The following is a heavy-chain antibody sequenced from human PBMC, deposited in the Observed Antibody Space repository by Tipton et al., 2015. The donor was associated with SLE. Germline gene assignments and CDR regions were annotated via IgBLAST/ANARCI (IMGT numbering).Heavy chain of an antibody. CDR3: ATRRSRWLQLGYFDL. Sequence: TLSLTCTVSGGSIGSGDYYWTWIRQPAGKGLEWIGHISSTGSTSYNSSLRSRVTISSDTSKNQFSLRLTYVTAADTAVYYCATRRSRWLQLGYFDLWGRGTLVTVSS. CDR1: GGSIGSGDYY. D-gene: IGHD5-24*01. J-gene: IGHJ2*01. CDR2: ISSTGST. V-gene: IGHV4-61*09.